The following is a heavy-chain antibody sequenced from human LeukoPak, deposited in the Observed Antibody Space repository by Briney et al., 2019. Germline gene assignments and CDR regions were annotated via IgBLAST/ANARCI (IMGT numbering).Heavy chain of an antibody. V-gene: IGHV4-59*01. CDR1: GCSISSYY. J-gene: IGHJ5*02. Sequence: SETLSLTCTVSGCSISSYYWSWIRQPPGKGLEWIGYIYYSGSTNYNPSLNSRVTISVDTSKNQFSLKLRSVTAADTAVYYCARDGVIAAAANRWFDPWGQGTLVTVSS. CDR2: IYYSGST. CDR3: ARDGVIAAAANRWFDP. D-gene: IGHD6-13*01.